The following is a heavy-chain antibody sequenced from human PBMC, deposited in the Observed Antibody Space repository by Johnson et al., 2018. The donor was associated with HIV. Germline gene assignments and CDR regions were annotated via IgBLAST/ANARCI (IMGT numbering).Heavy chain of an antibody. CDR3: ARAGIVGDQRDALDI. CDR2: IRYDGSNK. Sequence: QVQLVESGGGLVQPGGSLRLSCAASGFTFSNAWMSWVRQAPGKGLEWVAFIRYDGSNKYYADSVKGRFTISRDNSKNTLYLQMNSLRAEDTAVYYCARAGIVGDQRDALDIWGQGTMVTVSS. J-gene: IGHJ3*02. V-gene: IGHV3-30*02. D-gene: IGHD1-26*01. CDR1: GFTFSNAW.